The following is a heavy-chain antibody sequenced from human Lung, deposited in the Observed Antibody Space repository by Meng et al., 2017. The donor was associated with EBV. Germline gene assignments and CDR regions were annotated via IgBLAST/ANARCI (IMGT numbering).Heavy chain of an antibody. CDR1: GGSFSCYF. CDR2: IDYSGST. D-gene: IGHD2-2*01. CDR3: ARGGTSSAPFDY. J-gene: IGHJ4*02. Sequence: QVQLQQWGGGLLKPSETLSLTCAVYGGSFSCYFWTWIRQTPGKGLEWIGEIDYSGSTNYNPSLKSRVTISVDTSKNQFSLSLNSVTAADTAVYYCARGGTSSAPFDYWGQGTLVTVSS. V-gene: IGHV4-34*01.